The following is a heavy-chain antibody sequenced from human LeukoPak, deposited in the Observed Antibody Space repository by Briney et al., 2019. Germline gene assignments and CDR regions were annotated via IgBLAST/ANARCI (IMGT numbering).Heavy chain of an antibody. Sequence: GGSLRLSCAASGFTFDDYAMHWVRQAPGKGLEWVSGISWNSGSIGYADSVKGRFTISRDNAKNSLYLQMNSLRAEDTALYYCAKRGQWLALDYWGQGTLVTVSS. V-gene: IGHV3-9*01. CDR2: ISWNSGSI. D-gene: IGHD6-19*01. CDR1: GFTFDDYA. J-gene: IGHJ4*02. CDR3: AKRGQWLALDY.